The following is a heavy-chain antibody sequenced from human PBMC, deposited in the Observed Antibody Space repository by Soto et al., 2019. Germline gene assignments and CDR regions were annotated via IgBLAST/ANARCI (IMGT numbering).Heavy chain of an antibody. V-gene: IGHV3-66*01. Sequence: EVQLVESGGGLVQPGGSLRLSCAASGFTVSSNYMSWVRQAPGKGLEWVSVIYSGGSTYYADSVKGRFTISRDNSKNTLYLQMNSLRAEDTAVYYCARDSITMVRGVILGGMDVWGQGTTVTVSS. CDR2: IYSGGST. D-gene: IGHD3-10*01. CDR1: GFTVSSNY. J-gene: IGHJ6*02. CDR3: ARDSITMVRGVILGGMDV.